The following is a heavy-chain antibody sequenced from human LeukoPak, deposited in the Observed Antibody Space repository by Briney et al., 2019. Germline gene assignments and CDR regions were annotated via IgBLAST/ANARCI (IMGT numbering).Heavy chain of an antibody. CDR1: GYSLTELS. Sequence: ASVKVSCKVSGYSLTELSMRWARQAPGKGLEWVGGFSPGDGETIYAQRFQGRVTMTEATSTDTAYMELRSLTYEDTAVYYCATRLGEFSSRDAFNIWGQGTMVTVSS. J-gene: IGHJ3*02. CDR2: FSPGDGET. CDR3: ATRLGEFSSRDAFNI. V-gene: IGHV1-24*01. D-gene: IGHD3-16*02.